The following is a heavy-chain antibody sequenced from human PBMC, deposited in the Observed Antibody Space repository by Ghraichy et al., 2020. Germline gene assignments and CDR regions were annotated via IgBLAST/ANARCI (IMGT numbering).Heavy chain of an antibody. CDR3: ARGYQLLHYYYYMDV. J-gene: IGHJ6*03. V-gene: IGHV4-59*01. Sequence: SETLSLTCTVSGGSISSYYWSWIRQPPGKGLEWIGYIYYSGSTNYNPSLKSRVTISVDTSKNQFSLKLSSVTAADTAVYYCARGYQLLHYYYYMDVWGKGTTVTVSS. CDR2: IYYSGST. CDR1: GGSISSYY. D-gene: IGHD2-2*01.